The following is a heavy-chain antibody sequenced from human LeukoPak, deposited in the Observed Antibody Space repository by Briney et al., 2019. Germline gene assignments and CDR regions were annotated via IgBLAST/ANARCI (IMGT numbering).Heavy chain of an antibody. Sequence: PGGSLRLSCAASGFTFSSYAMSWVRQAPGKGLEWVSAISGSGGSTYYADSAKGRFTISRDKSMNTVYLQMNSLRAEDMAIYYCAILAVAAPTGVCWGQGTLVTVSS. CDR2: ISGSGGST. J-gene: IGHJ4*02. V-gene: IGHV3-23*01. D-gene: IGHD6-19*01. CDR3: AILAVAAPTGVC. CDR1: GFTFSSYA.